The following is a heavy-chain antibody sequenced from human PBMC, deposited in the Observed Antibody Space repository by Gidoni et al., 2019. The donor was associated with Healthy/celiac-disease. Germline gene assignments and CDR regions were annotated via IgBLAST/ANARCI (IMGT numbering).Heavy chain of an antibody. CDR1: GFTFSSYA. V-gene: IGHV3-23*01. Sequence: EVQLLESGGDLVQPGGSLRLSWAASGFTFSSYAMSWVRQAPGKGLELVSAISGSGGSTYYADSVKGRFTISRDNSKNTLYLQMNSRRAEDTAVYYCAKRGKTGESYTLFGVVIQSPDSYYFDYWGQGTLVTVSS. CDR2: ISGSGGST. J-gene: IGHJ4*02. D-gene: IGHD3-3*01. CDR3: AKRGKTGESYTLFGVVIQSPDSYYFDY.